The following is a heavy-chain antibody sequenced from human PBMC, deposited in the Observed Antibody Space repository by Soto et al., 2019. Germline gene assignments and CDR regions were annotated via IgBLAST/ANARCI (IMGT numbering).Heavy chain of an antibody. V-gene: IGHV4-61*01. CDR3: ARLRRITIFGVVKGWFDP. CDR2: IYYSGST. J-gene: IGHJ5*02. Sequence: SETLSLTCTVSGGSVSRGSYYWSWIRQPPGKGLEWIGYIYYSGSTNYNPSLKSRVTISVDTSKNQFSLKLSSVTAADTAVYYCARLRRITIFGVVKGWFDPWGQGTLVTVSS. CDR1: GGSVSRGSYY. D-gene: IGHD3-3*01.